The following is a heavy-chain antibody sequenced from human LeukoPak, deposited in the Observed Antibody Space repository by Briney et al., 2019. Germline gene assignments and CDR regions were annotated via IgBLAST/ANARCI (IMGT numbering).Heavy chain of an antibody. D-gene: IGHD2/OR15-2a*01. CDR2: IYSSGRT. Sequence: GGSLRLSCAASGFTVSNDYMGWVRQAPGKGLEWVSLIYSSGRTYYVDSVRGRFTISRHTSKNTLYLQMDSLTTEDTAVYYCAKAPRILDAFDVWGHRTMVTVSS. V-gene: IGHV3-53*04. CDR3: AKAPRILDAFDV. CDR1: GFTVSNDY. J-gene: IGHJ3*01.